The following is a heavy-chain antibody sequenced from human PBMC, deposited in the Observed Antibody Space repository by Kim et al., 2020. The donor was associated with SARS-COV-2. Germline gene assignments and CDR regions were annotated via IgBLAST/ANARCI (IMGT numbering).Heavy chain of an antibody. CDR2: ISYDGSNK. CDR1: GFTFSSYA. D-gene: IGHD6-13*01. CDR3: ARSLPDLIAAADYYYYYGMDV. Sequence: GGSLRLSCAASGFTFSSYAMHWVRQAPGKGLEWVAVISYDGSNKYYADSVKGRFTISRDNSKNTLYLQMNSLRAEDTAVYYCARSLPDLIAAADYYYYYGMDVWGQGTTVTVSS. J-gene: IGHJ6*02. V-gene: IGHV3-30*04.